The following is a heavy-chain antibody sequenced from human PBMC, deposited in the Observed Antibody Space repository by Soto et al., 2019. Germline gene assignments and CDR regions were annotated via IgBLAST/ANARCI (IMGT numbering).Heavy chain of an antibody. CDR1: GESISSSSYY. Sequence: KSSETLSLTCIVSGESISSSSYYWGWIRQPPGKGSEWIGSIYYSGRTYYNPSFKSRVTISIDTSKNQFSLKLSSVTATDTAVYYCARQRTTVVTQAYFDHWGQGALVTVSS. J-gene: IGHJ4*02. CDR3: ARQRTTVVTQAYFDH. CDR2: IYYSGRT. V-gene: IGHV4-39*01. D-gene: IGHD2-21*02.